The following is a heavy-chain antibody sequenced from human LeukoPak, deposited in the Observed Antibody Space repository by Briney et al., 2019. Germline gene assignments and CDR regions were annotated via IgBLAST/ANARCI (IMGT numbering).Heavy chain of an antibody. CDR3: AKDYYYYDSSGYRVGYFDY. V-gene: IGHV3-30*02. D-gene: IGHD3-22*01. Sequence: GSLRLSCAVSGLTFSISGIHWVRQAPGKGLEWVTFIRDDGSSEYYADSVKGRFTVSRDHSRNTVDLQMSSLTLEDTAVYYCAKDYYYYDSSGYRVGYFDYWGQGTLVTVSS. J-gene: IGHJ4*02. CDR1: GLTFSISG. CDR2: IRDDGSSE.